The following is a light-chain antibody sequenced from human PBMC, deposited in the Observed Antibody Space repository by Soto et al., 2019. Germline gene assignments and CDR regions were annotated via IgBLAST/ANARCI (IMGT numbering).Light chain of an antibody. Sequence: DIVMTQSPDSQAVSLGERATINCKSSQTVLHTSSNTNFLAWFQQKPGQPPKLLIFWASTRESGVPDRFSGSGSGTDFTLTISSLQDEDVAVYYCQQYYSTPWTFGQGTKVEIK. CDR2: WAS. V-gene: IGKV4-1*01. CDR3: QQYYSTPWT. J-gene: IGKJ1*01. CDR1: QTVLHTSSNTNF.